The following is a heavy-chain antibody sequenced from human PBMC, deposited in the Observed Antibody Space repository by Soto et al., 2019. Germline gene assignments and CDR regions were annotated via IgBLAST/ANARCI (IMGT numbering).Heavy chain of an antibody. CDR2: IAVDSGKT. Sequence: SVKVSCKASGFPFKSSTVQWVRQARGQGLEWIGWIAVDSGKTSYAHLLQDRVAITRDLSTSTAYMELNSLRSEDTAVYYCAARHCGGGSCYSHEEAFESWGQGTLVTVSS. V-gene: IGHV1-58*01. CDR1: GFPFKSST. J-gene: IGHJ3*02. D-gene: IGHD2-15*01. CDR3: AARHCGGGSCYSHEEAFES.